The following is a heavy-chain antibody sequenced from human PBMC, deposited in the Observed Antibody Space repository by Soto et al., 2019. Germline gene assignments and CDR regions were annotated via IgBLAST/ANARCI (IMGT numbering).Heavy chain of an antibody. V-gene: IGHV4-31*03. Sequence: QVQLQESGPGLVKSSQTLSLTCTVSGGSISSDGNYWSWIRQHPGKGLEWIGYIYYSGSTYYNPAPKSRVTISVDTSKNQFSLELNSVTAADTAVYYCARARMVRGIIYYYGMDVWGQGTTVTVSS. D-gene: IGHD3-10*01. CDR2: IYYSGST. CDR1: GGSISSDGNY. CDR3: ARARMVRGIIYYYGMDV. J-gene: IGHJ6*02.